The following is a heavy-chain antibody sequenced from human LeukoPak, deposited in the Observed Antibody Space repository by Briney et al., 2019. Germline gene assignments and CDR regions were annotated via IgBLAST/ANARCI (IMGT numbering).Heavy chain of an antibody. CDR2: IYYTGNT. CDR1: GDCIGSSSYY. Sequence: PSETLSLTCTVSGDCIGSSSYYWGWIRQPPGKGMEWIGSIYYTGNTYYNPSLKSRVTISIDTSKSHFSLNLSSVTAADTAIYYCARDGPPADAFDIWGQGTTVTVSS. V-gene: IGHV4-39*07. CDR3: ARDGPPADAFDI. J-gene: IGHJ3*02.